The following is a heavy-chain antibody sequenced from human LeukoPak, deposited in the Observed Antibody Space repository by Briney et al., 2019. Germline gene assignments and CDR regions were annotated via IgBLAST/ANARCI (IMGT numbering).Heavy chain of an antibody. Sequence: PGGSLRLSCAASGFNFSSYGMHWVRQAPGKGLEWVAIIWYDGSTKYYADSVKGRFTISRDNSKNTLYLQMNGLRAEDTAVYYCARGLRYFDWLQNWFDPWGQGTLVTVSS. CDR1: GFNFSSYG. CDR2: IWYDGSTK. D-gene: IGHD3-9*01. CDR3: ARGLRYFDWLQNWFDP. V-gene: IGHV3-33*08. J-gene: IGHJ5*02.